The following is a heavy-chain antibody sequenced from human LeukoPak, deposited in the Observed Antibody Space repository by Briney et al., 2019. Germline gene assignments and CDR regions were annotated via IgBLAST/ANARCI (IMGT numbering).Heavy chain of an antibody. CDR3: ARGTYGMDV. Sequence: GGSLRLSCAASGFTFSSYAMSWVRQAPGKGLEWVSVIYSGGSTYYADSVKGRFTISRDNSKNTLYLRMNSLRAEDTAVYYCARGTYGMDVWGQGTTVTVSS. CDR2: IYSGGST. CDR1: GFTFSSYA. V-gene: IGHV3-53*01. J-gene: IGHJ6*02. D-gene: IGHD1-1*01.